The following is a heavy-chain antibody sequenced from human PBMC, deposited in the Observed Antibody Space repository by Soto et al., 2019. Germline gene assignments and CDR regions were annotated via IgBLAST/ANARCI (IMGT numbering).Heavy chain of an antibody. CDR1: GGSFSGYF. V-gene: IGHV4-34*01. CDR2: INHSGST. D-gene: IGHD6-13*01. CDR3: ARGRTVSTYSSSWLAGWYFDL. Sequence: QVQLQQWGAGLLKLSETLSLTCAVYGGSFSGYFWSWIRQPPGQGLEWIGDINHSGSTTYNPSLTSRVTLSVDTSKNQLPLKLSSVTAADTALYYCARGRTVSTYSSSWLAGWYFDLGGRGTLVTVSA. J-gene: IGHJ2*01.